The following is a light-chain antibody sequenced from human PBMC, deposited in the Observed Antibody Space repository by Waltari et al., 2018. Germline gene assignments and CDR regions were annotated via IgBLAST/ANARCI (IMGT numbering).Light chain of an antibody. CDR2: AAS. J-gene: IGKJ3*01. V-gene: IGKV1-39*01. CDR3: QQSNNTPYT. Sequence: DIQMSQSPSSLSASVGDRVTITCRASQSISRHLNWYQQKSGKAPKFLIHAASSLQSGVPSRFSGSGSGTDFTLTISSLQPEDFATYYCQQSNNTPYTFGPGTKVDVE. CDR1: QSISRH.